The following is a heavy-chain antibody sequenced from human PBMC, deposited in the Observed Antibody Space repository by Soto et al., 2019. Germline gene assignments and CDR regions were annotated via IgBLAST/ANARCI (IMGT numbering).Heavy chain of an antibody. V-gene: IGHV3-48*01. CDR3: ARAYDWGAAVAFDI. CDR1: GFSFSRYS. CDR2: ISGSSSTI. D-gene: IGHD1-20*01. Sequence: EVQLVESGGALLQPGGSLRLSCAASGFSFSRYSMNWVRQAPGKGLEWVSYISGSSSTIYYADSVKGRFSISRDNVENSMYQQTNSLRAGNTAVYYCARAYDWGAAVAFDIWRQGTMVTVSS. J-gene: IGHJ3*02.